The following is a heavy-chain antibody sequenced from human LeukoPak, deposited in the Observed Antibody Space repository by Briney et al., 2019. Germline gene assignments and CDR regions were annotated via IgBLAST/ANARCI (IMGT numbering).Heavy chain of an antibody. D-gene: IGHD3-9*01. CDR3: AKGLLLTGYLLDY. Sequence: GGSLRLSCAASRFTFSSYAMSWVRQAPGKGQEWVSAISGSGGSTYYADSVKGRFTISRDNSKNTLYLQMNSLRAEDTAVYYCAKGLLLTGYLLDYWGQGTLVTVSS. V-gene: IGHV3-23*01. CDR1: RFTFSSYA. CDR2: ISGSGGST. J-gene: IGHJ4*02.